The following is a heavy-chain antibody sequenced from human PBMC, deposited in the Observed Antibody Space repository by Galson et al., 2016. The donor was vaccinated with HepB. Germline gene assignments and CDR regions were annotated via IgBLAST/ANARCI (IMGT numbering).Heavy chain of an antibody. Sequence: QSGAEVKKPGESLKISCKGSGYSFTSYWIGWVRQMPGKGPEWMGIIYPGDSDTRYRPSFQGQVTISADKSISTAYLQWSSLKASDRAMYYCARQRTDRRVVARTIDYWGQGTLVTVS. V-gene: IGHV5-51*01. CDR1: GYSFTSYW. CDR3: ARQRTDRRVVARTIDY. CDR2: IYPGDSDT. D-gene: IGHD2-2*01. J-gene: IGHJ4*02.